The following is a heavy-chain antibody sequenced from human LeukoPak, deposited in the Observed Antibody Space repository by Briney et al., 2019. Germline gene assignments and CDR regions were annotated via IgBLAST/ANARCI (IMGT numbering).Heavy chain of an antibody. V-gene: IGHV5-51*04. CDR3: ARTLTTVVTPAWFDP. CDR2: IYPGDSDT. Sequence: GESLKISCKGSGYSFTSYWIGWVRQMPGKGLEWMGIIYPGDSDTRYSPSFQGQVTISADKPISTAYLQWSSLKASDTAMYYCARTLTTVVTPAWFDPWGQGTLVTVSS. J-gene: IGHJ5*02. CDR1: GYSFTSYW. D-gene: IGHD4-23*01.